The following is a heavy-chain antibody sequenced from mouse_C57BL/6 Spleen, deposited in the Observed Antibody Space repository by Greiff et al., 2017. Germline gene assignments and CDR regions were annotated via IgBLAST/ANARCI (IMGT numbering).Heavy chain of an antibody. D-gene: IGHD1-1*01. CDR1: GFTFSSYT. Sequence: EVKLMESGGGLVKPGGSLKLSCAASGFTFSSYTMSWVRQTPEKRLEWVATISGGGGNTYYPESVKGRSTFSRDNAKNTLYLQMSRLRYEDTPLYYCAGAGGYYSSNYAMDYWGQGTSVTVSS. J-gene: IGHJ4*01. CDR3: AGAGGYYSSNYAMDY. V-gene: IGHV5-9*01. CDR2: ISGGGGNT.